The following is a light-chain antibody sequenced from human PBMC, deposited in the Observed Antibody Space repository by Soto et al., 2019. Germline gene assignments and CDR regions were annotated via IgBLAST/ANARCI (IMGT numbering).Light chain of an antibody. CDR3: QKYNSAPWT. CDR1: QGISNY. CDR2: AAS. J-gene: IGKJ1*01. Sequence: DIQMTQSPSSLSASVGDRVTITCRASQGISNYLAWYQQKPGKVPKILIYAASTLPSGLPSRFSGSGSGTDFTLTISSLQPEDVAPDYCQKYNSAPWTFGQGTKVEIK. V-gene: IGKV1-27*01.